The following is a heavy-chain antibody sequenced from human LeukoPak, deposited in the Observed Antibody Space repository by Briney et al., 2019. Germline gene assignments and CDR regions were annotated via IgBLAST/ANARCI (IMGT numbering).Heavy chain of an antibody. J-gene: IGHJ4*02. V-gene: IGHV1-3*01. Sequence: ASVKVSCKASGYTFTSYAVHWVRQAPGQRLEWMGWINAGSGNTKYSQNLQGRVTITRDTSASTAYMDLSSLRSEDTAVYYCTRASYDSDTGYYLDYWGQGTLVTVSS. D-gene: IGHD3-22*01. CDR2: INAGSGNT. CDR1: GYTFTSYA. CDR3: TRASYDSDTGYYLDY.